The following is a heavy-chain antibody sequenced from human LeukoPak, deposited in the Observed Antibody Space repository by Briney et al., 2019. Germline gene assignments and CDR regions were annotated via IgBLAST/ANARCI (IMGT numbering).Heavy chain of an antibody. J-gene: IGHJ6*02. V-gene: IGHV4-59*08. D-gene: IGHD2-2*01. CDR1: GGSISSYY. CDR2: IYYSGST. CDR3: ARHRTGYCSSTSCHYYYGMDV. Sequence: PSETLSLTCTVSGGSISSYYWSWIRQPPGKGLEWIGYIYYSGSTNYNPSLKSRVTISVDTSKNQFSLKLSSVTAADTAVYYCARHRTGYCSSTSCHYYYGMDVWGQGTTVTVSS.